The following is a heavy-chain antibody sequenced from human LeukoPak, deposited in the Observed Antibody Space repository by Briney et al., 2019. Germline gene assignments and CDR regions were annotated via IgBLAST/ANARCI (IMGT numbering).Heavy chain of an antibody. CDR1: GLTVSNNY. V-gene: IGHV3-23*01. J-gene: IGHJ4*02. CDR3: AKSYRYFDY. Sequence: GGSLRLSCAASGLTVSNNYISWVRQAPGKGLEWVSGVYSSGVSTYYADSVKGRFTISRDNSKNTLYLQMNSLRVEDTAVYYCAKSYRYFDYWGQGTLVSVSS. D-gene: IGHD2-2*02. CDR2: VYSSGVST.